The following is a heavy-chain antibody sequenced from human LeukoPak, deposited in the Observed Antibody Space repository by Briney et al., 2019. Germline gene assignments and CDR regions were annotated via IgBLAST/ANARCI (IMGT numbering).Heavy chain of an antibody. D-gene: IGHD2-8*02. CDR3: AKMLNTGHAHAALDY. J-gene: IGHJ4*02. CDR2: ISDSGVST. V-gene: IGHV3-23*01. Sequence: GGSLRLSCAASGFTFSIFAMSWVRQAPGKGLEWVSSISDSGVSTYYADTVKGRFTVSRDNSKNTLYLQMNSLRAEDTAVYYCAKMLNTGHAHAALDYWGQGTLVTVSS. CDR1: GFTFSIFA.